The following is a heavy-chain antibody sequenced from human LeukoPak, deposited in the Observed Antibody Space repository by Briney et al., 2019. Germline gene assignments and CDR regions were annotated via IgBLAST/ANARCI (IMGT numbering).Heavy chain of an antibody. V-gene: IGHV3-30*02. CDR1: RFTFTTCA. D-gene: IGHD4-17*01. Sequence: PGGSLRLSCAASRFTFTTCAMHWVRQAPGKGLEWVAYIRYDGNNKNYADSVKGRFTISRDNSKDMLYLQMNSLRPEDTAVYYCTKGDDYGASARLPKFNWFDPWGQGTLVTVSS. CDR3: TKGDDYGASARLPKFNWFDP. CDR2: IRYDGNNK. J-gene: IGHJ5*02.